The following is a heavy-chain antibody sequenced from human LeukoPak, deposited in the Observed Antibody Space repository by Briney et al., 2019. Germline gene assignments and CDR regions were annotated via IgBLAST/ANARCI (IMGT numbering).Heavy chain of an antibody. Sequence: GGSLRLSCAASGFTFSSYGVHWVRQAPGKGLEWVAVISYDGSNKYYADSVKGRFTISRDNSKNTLYLQMNSLRAEDTAVYYCATSSGPYDYWGQGTLDTVSS. J-gene: IGHJ4*02. D-gene: IGHD6-19*01. CDR1: GFTFSSYG. CDR2: ISYDGSNK. V-gene: IGHV3-30*03. CDR3: ATSSGPYDY.